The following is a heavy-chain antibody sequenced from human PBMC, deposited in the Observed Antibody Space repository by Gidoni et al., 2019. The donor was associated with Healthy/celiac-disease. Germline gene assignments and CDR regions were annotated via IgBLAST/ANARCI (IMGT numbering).Heavy chain of an antibody. CDR2: ISGSVGST. V-gene: IGHV3-23*01. D-gene: IGHD3-22*01. CDR1: VFPVSRSA. CDR3: AKDQGGPYYDDSNDAFDI. J-gene: IGHJ3*02. Sequence: EVQLLESGGGLLQHGGSLRLSCAASVFPVSRSAMSWVRQAPGKGLEGVSAISGSVGSTYYAESVKGRFIISRDNSKNTLYLQMNSLRAEDTAVYYCAKDQGGPYYDDSNDAFDIWGQGTMVTVSS.